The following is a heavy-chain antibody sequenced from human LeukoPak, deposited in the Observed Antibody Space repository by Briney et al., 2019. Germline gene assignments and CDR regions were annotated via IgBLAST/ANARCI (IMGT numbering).Heavy chain of an antibody. CDR2: IYYRGST. V-gene: IGHV4-39*07. CDR3: ARKYCSSTRCYNENDAFDI. CDR1: GGPISSSSYY. J-gene: IGHJ3*02. Sequence: PSETLSLTCTVSGGPISSSSYYWDWIRQPPGKGLEWIGNIYYRGSTYYNPSLKSRVTISVDTSKNQFSLKLSSVTAADTAVYYCARKYCSSTRCYNENDAFDIWGQGTMVTVSS. D-gene: IGHD2-2*02.